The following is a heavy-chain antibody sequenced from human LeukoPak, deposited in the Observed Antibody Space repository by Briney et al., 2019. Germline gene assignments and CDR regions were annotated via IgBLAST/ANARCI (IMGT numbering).Heavy chain of an antibody. J-gene: IGHJ3*02. Sequence: PGGSLRLSCAASGFTFSSYSMNWVRQAPGKGLEWVALIWYDGSTEHYADSVKGRFTISRDNSKNTLSLQMNSLRVEDTAMYYCTEEGRDLGNSSFDIWGQGTMVTVSS. CDR3: TEEGRDLGNSSFDI. V-gene: IGHV3-30*02. CDR1: GFTFSSYS. CDR2: IWYDGSTE. D-gene: IGHD1-26*01.